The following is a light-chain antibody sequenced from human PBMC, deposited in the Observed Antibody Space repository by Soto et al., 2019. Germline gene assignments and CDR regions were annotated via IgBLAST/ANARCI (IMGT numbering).Light chain of an antibody. Sequence: VLTQSPGTLSLSQGERATLSCRASQSVSSSYLAWYQQKPGQAPRLLIYGASNRATGIPDRFSGSGSGTDFTLTISRLEPEDFAVYYCQQYDSSPKPFGQGTNV. CDR1: QSVSSSY. V-gene: IGKV3-20*01. CDR2: GAS. J-gene: IGKJ1*01. CDR3: QQYDSSPKP.